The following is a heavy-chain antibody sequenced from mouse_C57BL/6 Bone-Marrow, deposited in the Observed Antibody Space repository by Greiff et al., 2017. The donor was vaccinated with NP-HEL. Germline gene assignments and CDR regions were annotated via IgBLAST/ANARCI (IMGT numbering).Heavy chain of an antibody. CDR3: ARTPPYYGSSYYYAMDY. D-gene: IGHD1-1*01. J-gene: IGHJ4*01. CDR2: INPSTGGT. Sequence: VQLQQSGPELVKPGASVKISCKASGYSFTGYYMNWVKQSPEKSLEWIGEINPSTGGTTYNQKFKAKATLTVDKSSSTAYMQLKSLTSEDSAVYYCARTPPYYGSSYYYAMDYWGQGTSVTVSS. V-gene: IGHV1-42*01. CDR1: GYSFTGYY.